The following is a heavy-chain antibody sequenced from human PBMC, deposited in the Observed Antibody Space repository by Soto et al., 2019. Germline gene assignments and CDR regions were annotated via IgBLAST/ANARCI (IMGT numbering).Heavy chain of an antibody. D-gene: IGHD3-22*01. CDR2: IYWDDDK. CDR1: GFSLSTSGVG. J-gene: IGHJ5*02. V-gene: IGHV2-5*02. Sequence: GTGPTLVNHKQTLTQACTFSGFSLSTSGVGVGWIRQPPGKALEWLALIYWDDDKRYSPSLKSRLTITKDTSKNQVVLTMTNMDPVDTATYYCAHSLIGYYYDSSGSNWFDPWGQGTLVTVSS. CDR3: AHSLIGYYYDSSGSNWFDP.